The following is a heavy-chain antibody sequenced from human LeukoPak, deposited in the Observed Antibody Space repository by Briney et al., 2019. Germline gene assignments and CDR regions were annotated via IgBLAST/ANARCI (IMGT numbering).Heavy chain of an antibody. J-gene: IGHJ4*02. CDR1: GGPFNGYY. V-gene: IGHV4-34*01. CDR3: ARGGSYPTSNDY. D-gene: IGHD1-26*01. Sequence: SETLSLTCTIYGGPFNGYYWSWIRQPPGKGLEWIGEINHSGTTNYNPSLESRVTISVDTSKNQFSLKLSSMTAADTAVYYCARGGSYPTSNDYWGRGTLVTVPS. CDR2: INHSGTT.